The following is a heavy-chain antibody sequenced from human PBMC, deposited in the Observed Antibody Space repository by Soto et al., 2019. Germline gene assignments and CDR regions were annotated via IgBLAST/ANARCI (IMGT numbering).Heavy chain of an antibody. CDR3: VRVYNSGLDY. CDR1: GGSIINNNC. Sequence: PSETLSLTCAVSGGSIINNNCWSWVRQPPGKGLEWIGEICHSGYTNYNPSLRSRVTISVDQSKNQFSLNVISLTAADTALYYCVRVYNSGLDYWGQGTLVTVSS. V-gene: IGHV4-4*02. D-gene: IGHD6-19*01. J-gene: IGHJ4*02. CDR2: ICHSGYT.